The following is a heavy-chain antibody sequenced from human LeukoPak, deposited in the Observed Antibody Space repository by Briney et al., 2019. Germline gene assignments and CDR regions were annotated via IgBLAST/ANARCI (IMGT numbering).Heavy chain of an antibody. D-gene: IGHD6-13*01. CDR1: GGTFSSYA. CDR2: IIPIFGTA. J-gene: IGHJ6*02. V-gene: IGHV1-69*13. CDR3: AIPPYSSSWYRRDYYYGMDV. Sequence: SVTVSFTASGGTFSSYAISWVRQAPGQGLEWMGGIIPIFGTANYAQKFQGRVTITADESTSTAYMELSSLRSEDTAVYYCAIPPYSSSWYRRDYYYGMDVWGQGTTVTVSS.